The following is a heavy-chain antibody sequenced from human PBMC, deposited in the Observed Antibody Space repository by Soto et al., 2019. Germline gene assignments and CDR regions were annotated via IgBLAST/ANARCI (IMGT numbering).Heavy chain of an antibody. CDR2: TRNKAASYTT. D-gene: IGHD4-17*01. Sequence: EVQLVESGGGLVQPGGSLRLSCAASGFTFSDHYMDWVRQAPGKGLEWVGRTRNKAASYTTEYAASVKGRFTISRDDSENSLYLQMNSLKTEDTALYYCARSTTSRTPDAFDIWGQGTMVTVSS. CDR3: ARSTTSRTPDAFDI. CDR1: GFTFSDHY. V-gene: IGHV3-72*01. J-gene: IGHJ3*02.